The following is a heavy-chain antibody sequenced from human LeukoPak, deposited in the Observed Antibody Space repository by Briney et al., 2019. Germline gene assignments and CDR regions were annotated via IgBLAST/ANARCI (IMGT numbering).Heavy chain of an antibody. Sequence: SETLSLTCTVSGYSISNGYYWDWIRQPPRKGLEWIRRIYHSTSTYYNPSLRSRVALSADTSKNQFSLKLNSVTVADSAVYFCARARGDSPRIYYYMDVWGKGTTVTVSS. CDR2: IYHSTST. V-gene: IGHV4-38-2*02. CDR3: ARARGDSPRIYYYMDV. J-gene: IGHJ6*03. CDR1: GYSISNGYY. D-gene: IGHD3-16*01.